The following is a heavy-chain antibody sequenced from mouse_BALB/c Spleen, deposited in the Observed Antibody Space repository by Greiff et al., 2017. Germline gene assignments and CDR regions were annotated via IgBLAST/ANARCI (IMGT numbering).Heavy chain of an antibody. Sequence: VQLQQSGAELAKPGASVKMSCKASGYTFTSYWMHWVKQRPGQGLEWIGYINPSTGYTEYNQKFKDKATLTADKSSSTAYMQLSSLTSEDSAVYYCASFYYDYDGSPYYAMDYWGQGTSVTVSS. D-gene: IGHD2-4*01. CDR3: ASFYYDYDGSPYYAMDY. V-gene: IGHV1-7*01. CDR1: GYTFTSYW. CDR2: INPSTGYT. J-gene: IGHJ4*01.